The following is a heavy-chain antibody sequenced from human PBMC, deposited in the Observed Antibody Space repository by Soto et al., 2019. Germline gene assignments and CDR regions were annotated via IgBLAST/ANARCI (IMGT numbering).Heavy chain of an antibody. CDR3: ARAPLLSSRHVNSLYYYGMDV. Sequence: GGSLRLSCAASGFAFNSHSMTWVRQAPGKGLEWVSSISFSSGYIYYADSVRGRFTISRDNSKNSLSLEMNSLRVDDTAVYFCARAPLLSSRHVNSLYYYGMDVWGPGTTVTVS. V-gene: IGHV3-21*01. J-gene: IGHJ6*02. CDR1: GFAFNSHS. CDR2: ISFSSGYI. D-gene: IGHD3-16*02.